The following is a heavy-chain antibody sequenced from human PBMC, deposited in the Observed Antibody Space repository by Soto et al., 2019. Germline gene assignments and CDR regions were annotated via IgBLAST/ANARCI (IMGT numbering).Heavy chain of an antibody. CDR1: DDSSSSYK. CDR3: VRHGFGRLHRLVDV. CDR2: IDSNGGT. J-gene: IGHJ6*02. D-gene: IGHD3-10*01. Sequence: SETPSLTCTVSDDSSSSYKWSWIRQPPGRRLEWIGYIDSNGGTSYNPSLQSRVTISIDTSTKQFSLKLSSVTAADTAVYYCVRHGFGRLHRLVDVWGQGTTVTVSS. V-gene: IGHV4-59*08.